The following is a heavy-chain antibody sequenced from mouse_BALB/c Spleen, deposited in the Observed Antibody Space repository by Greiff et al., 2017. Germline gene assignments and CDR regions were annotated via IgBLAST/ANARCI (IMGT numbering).Heavy chain of an antibody. Sequence: EVQLVESGGGLVQPKGSLKLSCAASGFTFNTYAMNWVRQAPGKGLEWVARIRSKSNNYATYYADSVKDRFTISRDDSQSMLYLQMNNLKTEDTAMYYCVRREFAYWGQGTLVTVSA. CDR3: VRREFAY. CDR2: IRSKSNNYAT. J-gene: IGHJ3*01. V-gene: IGHV10-1*02. CDR1: GFTFNTYA.